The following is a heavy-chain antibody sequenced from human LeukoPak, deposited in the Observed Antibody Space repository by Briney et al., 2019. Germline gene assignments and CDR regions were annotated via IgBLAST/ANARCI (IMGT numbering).Heavy chain of an antibody. CDR1: GGSISSGSYY. CDR2: IYTSGST. V-gene: IGHV4-61*02. J-gene: IGHJ5*02. CDR3: ARDVSGIAAAGWFDP. Sequence: PSETLSLTCTVSGGSISSGSYYWSWIRQPAGKGLEWIGRIYTSGSTNYNPSLKSRVTISVDTSKNQFSLKLSSVTAADTAVYYCARDVSGIAAAGWFDPWGQGTLVTVSS. D-gene: IGHD6-13*01.